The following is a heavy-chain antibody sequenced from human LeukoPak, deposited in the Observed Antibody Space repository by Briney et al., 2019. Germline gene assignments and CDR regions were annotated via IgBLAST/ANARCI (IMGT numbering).Heavy chain of an antibody. CDR2: ISGSGGST. Sequence: GGSLRLSCAASGFTFSSYAMSWVRQAPGKGLEWVSGISGSGGSTYYADSVKGRFTISRDNSKNTLYLQMISLRAEDTAVYYCAKSHYYDSTGYYYYYYGMDVWGQGTTVTVSS. CDR1: GFTFSSYA. J-gene: IGHJ6*02. D-gene: IGHD3-22*01. V-gene: IGHV3-23*01. CDR3: AKSHYYDSTGYYYYYYGMDV.